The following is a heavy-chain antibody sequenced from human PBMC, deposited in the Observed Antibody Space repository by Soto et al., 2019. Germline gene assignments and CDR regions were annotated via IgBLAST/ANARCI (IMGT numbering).Heavy chain of an antibody. V-gene: IGHV4-59*02. CDR2: IYNSGRT. CDR1: GASVSSYF. Sequence: SETLSLTCSVSGASVSSYFWSWVRQSPGNRLEWIGYIYNSGRTNGNPALKSQVTISRCTLENHCSLRLTSATAAETAVYYCARVHSGWSAGHGMDVWGQGTTVTVSS. J-gene: IGHJ6*02. D-gene: IGHD6-19*01. CDR3: ARVHSGWSAGHGMDV.